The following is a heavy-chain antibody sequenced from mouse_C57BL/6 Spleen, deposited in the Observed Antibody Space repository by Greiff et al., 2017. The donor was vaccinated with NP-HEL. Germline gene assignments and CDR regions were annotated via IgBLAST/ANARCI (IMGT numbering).Heavy chain of an antibody. CDR3: ARSGGNYYGTAY. CDR2: LNPSSGYT. Sequence: QVQLKESGAELARPGASVKMSCKASGYTFTSYTMHWVKQRPGQGLEWIGYLNPSSGYTKYNQKFKDKATLTADKSSSTAYMQLSSLTSEDSAVYYCARSGGNYYGTAYWGQGTLVTVSA. V-gene: IGHV1-4*01. CDR1: GYTFTSYT. J-gene: IGHJ3*01. D-gene: IGHD1-1*01.